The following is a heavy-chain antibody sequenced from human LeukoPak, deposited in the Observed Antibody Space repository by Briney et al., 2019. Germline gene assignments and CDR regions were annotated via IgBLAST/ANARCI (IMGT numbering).Heavy chain of an antibody. CDR1: GGSFSGYY. V-gene: IGHV4-34*01. D-gene: IGHD3-3*01. CDR3: ARGRTIFGVVSNWFDP. CDR2: INHSGST. J-gene: IGHJ5*02. Sequence: QSSQTLSLTCAVYGGSFSGYYWSWIRQLPGKVLEWIGEINHSGSTNYNPSLKSRVTISVDTSKNQFSLKLSSVTAADTAVYYCARGRTIFGVVSNWFDPWGQGTLVTVSS.